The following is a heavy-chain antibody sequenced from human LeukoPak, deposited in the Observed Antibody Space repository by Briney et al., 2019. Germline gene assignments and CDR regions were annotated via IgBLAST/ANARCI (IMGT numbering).Heavy chain of an antibody. CDR1: GFTFNDHY. V-gene: IGHV3-11*06. CDR2: ISSTGSYT. D-gene: IGHD3-10*01. Sequence: GGSLRLSCAAPGFTFNDHYMSWIRQAPGKGLEWISYISSTGSYTNYAGSVKGRFTISRDNAKNSLYLQMNSLRAEDTAVYYCTRDGEGLLDWGQGTLVTVSS. CDR3: TRDGEGLLD. J-gene: IGHJ4*02.